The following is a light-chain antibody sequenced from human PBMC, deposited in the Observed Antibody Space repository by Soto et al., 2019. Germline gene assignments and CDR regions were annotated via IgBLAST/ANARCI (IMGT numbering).Light chain of an antibody. CDR1: KLGDKY. J-gene: IGLJ2*01. Sequence: YELTQPPSVSVSPGQTASITCSGDKLGDKYACWYQQKPGQSPVLVIYQDSKRPSGIPERFSGSNSGNTATLTISGTQAMDEADYYCQAWDSSTGMVFGGGTKLTVL. CDR2: QDS. V-gene: IGLV3-1*01. CDR3: QAWDSSTGMV.